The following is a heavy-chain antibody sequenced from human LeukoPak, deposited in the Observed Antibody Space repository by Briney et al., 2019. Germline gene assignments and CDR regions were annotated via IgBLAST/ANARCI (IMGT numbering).Heavy chain of an antibody. D-gene: IGHD5-18*01. CDR3: ARADKDGYGFFGFDY. Sequence: PGGSLRLSCAASGFTFSNAWMSWVRQAPGKGLEWVSGINWNGGSIGYADSVKGRFTISRDNAKNSLYLQINSLRAEDTALYYCARADKDGYGFFGFDYWGQGTLVTVSS. J-gene: IGHJ4*02. CDR1: GFTFSNAW. CDR2: INWNGGSI. V-gene: IGHV3-20*04.